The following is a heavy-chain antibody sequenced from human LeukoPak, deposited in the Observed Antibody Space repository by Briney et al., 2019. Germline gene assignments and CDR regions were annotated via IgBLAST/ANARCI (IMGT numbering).Heavy chain of an antibody. J-gene: IGHJ4*02. V-gene: IGHV3-7*01. Sequence: GGSLRLSCTASGFTFSSHWMTWVRQAPGKGLEWVANTNEAGSGQNYVGSVRGRFTVSRDNAKNSLYLQMNSLRVEDTAIYYCSNKRDYWGQGTLVTVSS. CDR3: SNKRDY. CDR1: GFTFSSHW. CDR2: TNEAGSGQ.